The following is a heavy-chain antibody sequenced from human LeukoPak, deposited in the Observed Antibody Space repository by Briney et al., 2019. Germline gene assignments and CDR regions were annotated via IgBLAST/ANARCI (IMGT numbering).Heavy chain of an antibody. V-gene: IGHV4-39*01. CDR3: ARPTVEMATIPFDY. CDR1: GDSINSSNYY. J-gene: IGHJ4*02. CDR2: IYYSGTT. D-gene: IGHD5-24*01. Sequence: PSETPSLTCTVSGDSINSSNYYWGWIRQPPGKGLEWIGSIYYSGTTYYNPSLKSRVTISVDTSKNQFSLKVSPVTAADTAVYYCARPTVEMATIPFDYWGQGTLVTVSS.